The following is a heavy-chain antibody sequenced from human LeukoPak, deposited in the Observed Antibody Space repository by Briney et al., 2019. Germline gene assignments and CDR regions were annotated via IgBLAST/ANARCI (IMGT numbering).Heavy chain of an antibody. D-gene: IGHD3-3*01. V-gene: IGHV3-48*01. CDR1: GFTFSSYS. J-gene: IGHJ4*02. CDR2: ISTSDSII. Sequence: GGSLRLSCAASGFTFSSYSMNWVRQAPGKGLEWVSYISTSDSIIYYADSVKGRFTISRDNAKSSLYLQMNSLRAEDTAVYFCAREPPTIPGMFNYWGQGTLVTVSS. CDR3: AREPPTIPGMFNY.